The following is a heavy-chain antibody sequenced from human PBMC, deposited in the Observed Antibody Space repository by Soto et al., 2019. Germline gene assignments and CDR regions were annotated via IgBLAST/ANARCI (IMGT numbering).Heavy chain of an antibody. CDR2: ISPMFGAA. V-gene: IGHV1-69*19. Sequence: QVQLVQSRAEMKKPGSSVNVSCQSSGGTFNTYAMNWVRQAPGQGPEWMGDISPMFGAANYAPKFQGRVTITADESTGTSYMQLSSLTSEDTALYFCAREVQVHTPAFVYWGQGTLVTVSS. CDR3: AREVQVHTPAFVY. J-gene: IGHJ4*02. D-gene: IGHD3-10*01. CDR1: GGTFNTYA.